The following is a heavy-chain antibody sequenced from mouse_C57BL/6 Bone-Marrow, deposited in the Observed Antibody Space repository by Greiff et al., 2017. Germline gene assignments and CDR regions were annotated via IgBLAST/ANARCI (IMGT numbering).Heavy chain of an antibody. V-gene: IGHV1-82*01. Sequence: VQLQQSGPELVKPGASVKISCKASGYAFSSSWMNWVKQRPGKGLEWIGRIYPGDGDTNYNGKFKGKATLTADKSSSTAYMQLSSLTSEDSAVYFCARGTVVATDDYWGQGTTLTGSS. D-gene: IGHD1-1*01. CDR3: ARGTVVATDDY. J-gene: IGHJ2*01. CDR1: GYAFSSSW. CDR2: IYPGDGDT.